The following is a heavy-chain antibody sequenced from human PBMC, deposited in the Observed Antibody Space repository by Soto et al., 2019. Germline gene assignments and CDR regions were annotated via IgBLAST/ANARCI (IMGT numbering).Heavy chain of an antibody. J-gene: IGHJ4*02. CDR1: GFTFGNHA. V-gene: IGHV3-23*05. CDR3: VTWLSAHFDY. D-gene: IGHD6-19*01. Sequence: GGSLRLSCAASGFTFGNHAMMWARQAPGKGLEWVSTIDGPTTNTHYSDSVNGRFTISRDNSNNRVDLQMNGLRAEDTAVYYCVTWLSAHFDYWGRGTLVTVS. CDR2: IDGPTTNT.